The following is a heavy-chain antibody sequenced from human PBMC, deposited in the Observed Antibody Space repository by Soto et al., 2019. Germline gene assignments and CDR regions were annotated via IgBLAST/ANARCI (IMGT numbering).Heavy chain of an antibody. J-gene: IGHJ4*02. Sequence: EVQLVESGGGLIQPGGSLKLSCAASGFTVGNHYMSWVRQAPGKGLEWVSLIYSTGTTKYADSVKGRFTVSRDKAKNTLYLQMNSLRAEDTAVYYCAKDGRGSGSHYNSFGYWGQGTLVTVSS. CDR1: GFTVGNHY. V-gene: IGHV3-53*01. CDR3: AKDGRGSGSHYNSFGY. CDR2: IYSTGTT. D-gene: IGHD3-10*01.